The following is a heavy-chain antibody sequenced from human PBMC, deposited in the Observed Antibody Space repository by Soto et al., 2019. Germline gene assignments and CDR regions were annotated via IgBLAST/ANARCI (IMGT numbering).Heavy chain of an antibody. J-gene: IGHJ5*02. CDR1: GDSVSSGSYY. CDR3: ARHYSGSYYSHWFDP. D-gene: IGHD1-26*01. V-gene: IGHV4-61*01. Sequence: NPSETLSLTCSVSGDSVSSGSYYWSWVRQPPGKGLEWIGYIFYSGNTNYNPSLQSRVTISVDTSKNQFSLKLWSVTAADTAMYYCARHYSGSYYSHWFDPWGQGTLVTVSS. CDR2: IFYSGNT.